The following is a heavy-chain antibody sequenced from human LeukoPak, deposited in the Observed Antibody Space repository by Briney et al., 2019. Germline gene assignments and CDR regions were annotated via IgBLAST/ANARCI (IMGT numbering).Heavy chain of an antibody. V-gene: IGHV3-9*01. CDR2: ISWNSGSI. CDR1: GFIFNNYA. J-gene: IGHJ4*02. CDR3: ARDNRRHYTSGPNPDSLH. D-gene: IGHD6-19*01. Sequence: GGSLRLSCAGSGFIFNNYAMHWVRQPPGKGLEWVSGISWNSGSIDYADSVKGRFTISRDNAKNSLYLQMNSLRVEDTASYYCARDNRRHYTSGPNPDSLHWGQGALVTVSS.